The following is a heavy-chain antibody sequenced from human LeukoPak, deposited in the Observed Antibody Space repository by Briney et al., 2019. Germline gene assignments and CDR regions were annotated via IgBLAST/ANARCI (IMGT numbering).Heavy chain of an antibody. CDR1: GGTFSSYA. V-gene: IGHV1-69*13. CDR3: ARWGSSGYPYYFDY. J-gene: IGHJ4*02. Sequence: SVKVSCKASGGTFSSYAISWVRQAPGQGLEWMGGIIPIFGTANYAQKFQGRVTITADESTSTAYMELSSLGSEDTAVYYCARWGSSGYPYYFDYWGQGTLVTVSS. D-gene: IGHD3-22*01. CDR2: IIPIFGTA.